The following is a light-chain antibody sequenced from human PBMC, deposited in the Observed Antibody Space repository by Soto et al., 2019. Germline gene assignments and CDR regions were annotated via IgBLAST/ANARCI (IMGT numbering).Light chain of an antibody. Sequence: EIVLTQSPATLSLSPGERATLSCRASQSVSSYLAWYQQKPGQAPRLLIYDASNRDTAIPARFSGSGSGTAFTLTISSLEPEDFAVYYCQQRSNWPPYTFGQGTKLEIK. CDR1: QSVSSY. V-gene: IGKV3-11*01. CDR3: QQRSNWPPYT. CDR2: DAS. J-gene: IGKJ2*01.